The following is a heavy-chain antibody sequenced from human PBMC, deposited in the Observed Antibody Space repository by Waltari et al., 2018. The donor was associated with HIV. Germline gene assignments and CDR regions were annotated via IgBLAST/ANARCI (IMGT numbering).Heavy chain of an antibody. Sequence: QVQLHQWGAALFKPSETLSLPCGVYGGSFSGFYWTWIRQPPGKGLGWVGEINHSGNSNYNSSLKSRVTISVDSSRKQFSLRLTSLTAADTAVYYCARGGYNSGFSWFDPWGRGTLVTVSS. CDR1: GGSFSGFY. CDR3: ARGGYNSGFSWFDP. J-gene: IGHJ5*02. V-gene: IGHV4-34*01. D-gene: IGHD5-18*01. CDR2: INHSGNS.